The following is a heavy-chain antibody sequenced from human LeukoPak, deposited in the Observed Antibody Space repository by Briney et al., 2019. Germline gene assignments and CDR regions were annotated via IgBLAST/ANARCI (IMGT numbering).Heavy chain of an antibody. CDR3: ARSIGTVTSYDAFDI. V-gene: IGHV3-21*01. D-gene: IGHD4-17*01. Sequence: GGSLRLSCAASGFTFSSYSMNWVRQAPGKGLEWVSSISSSSSYIYYADSVKGRFTISRDNAKNSLYLQMNSLRAEDTAVYYCARSIGTVTSYDAFDIWGQGTMVTVSS. CDR1: GFTFSSYS. J-gene: IGHJ3*02. CDR2: ISSSSSYI.